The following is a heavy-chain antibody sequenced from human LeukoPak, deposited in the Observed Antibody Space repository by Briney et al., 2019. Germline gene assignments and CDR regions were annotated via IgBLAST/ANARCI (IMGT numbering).Heavy chain of an antibody. Sequence: GGSLRLSCAASGFTFSSYAMHWVRQAPGKGLEWVAVISYDGSNKYYADSVKGRFTISRDNSKNTLYLQMNSLRAEDTAVYYCASIVGADEFTLDYWGRGTLVTVSS. D-gene: IGHD1-26*01. CDR2: ISYDGSNK. J-gene: IGHJ4*02. CDR3: ASIVGADEFTLDY. CDR1: GFTFSSYA. V-gene: IGHV3-30-3*01.